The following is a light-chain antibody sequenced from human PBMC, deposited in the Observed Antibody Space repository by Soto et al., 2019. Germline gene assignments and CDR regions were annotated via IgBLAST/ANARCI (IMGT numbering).Light chain of an antibody. CDR3: AAWDESLVA. V-gene: IGLV1-47*01. CDR2: RNT. Sequence: QSVLTQTHSVSGTPGQRVTIYCSGRNSNIGSNYVYWYQLLPGTAPKLLIYRNTERPSGVPDRFSGSKSGTSASLAISGLRSEDEADYYCAAWDESLVACGGGTKRTVL. J-gene: IGLJ2*01. CDR1: NSNIGSNY.